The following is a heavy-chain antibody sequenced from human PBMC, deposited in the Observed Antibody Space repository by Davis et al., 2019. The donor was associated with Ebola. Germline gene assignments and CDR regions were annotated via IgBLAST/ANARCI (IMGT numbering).Heavy chain of an antibody. J-gene: IGHJ1*01. CDR1: GFTFSSYG. CDR2: ISYDGSNK. V-gene: IGHV3-30*18. Sequence: GESLKISCAASGFTFSSYGMHWVRQAPGKGLEWVAVISYDGSNKYYADSVKGRFTISRDNSKNTLYLQMNSLRAEDTAVYYCAKDRGELLTYFQHWGQGTLVTVSS. CDR3: AKDRGELLTYFQH. D-gene: IGHD1-26*01.